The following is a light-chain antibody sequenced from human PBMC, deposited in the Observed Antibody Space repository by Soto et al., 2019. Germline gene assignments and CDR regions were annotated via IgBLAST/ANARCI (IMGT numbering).Light chain of an antibody. CDR3: SSFAGGGNPVL. Sequence: QSALTQPPSASGSLGQSVTISCTGTSSDVGGHNYVSWHQQPPGKAPKVMIYEVNRRPPGVPDRFSGSKSGNTASLTVSGLQAEDEADYYCSSFAGGGNPVLLGGGTKVTVL. V-gene: IGLV2-8*01. CDR2: EVN. CDR1: SSDVGGHNY. J-gene: IGLJ2*01.